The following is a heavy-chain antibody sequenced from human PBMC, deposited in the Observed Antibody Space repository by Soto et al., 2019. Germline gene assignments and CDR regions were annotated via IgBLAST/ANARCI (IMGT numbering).Heavy chain of an antibody. CDR3: ARLSGSYAPGY. D-gene: IGHD1-26*01. CDR2: IYHTGST. Sequence: PSVTLSVTCAVSDESSCSGYYSWSWIRQPPGKGLEWIGYIYHTGSTYYNPSLKSRVTISVDTSKNQFSLKLSSVTAADTAVYYCARLSGSYAPGYWGQGTLVTVSS. V-gene: IGHV4-30-2*03. J-gene: IGHJ4*02. CDR1: DESSCSGYYS.